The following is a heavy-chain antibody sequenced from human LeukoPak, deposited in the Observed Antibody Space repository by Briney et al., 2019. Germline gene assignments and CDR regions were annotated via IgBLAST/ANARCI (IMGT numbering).Heavy chain of an antibody. CDR3: AREKLWFGELLYSSYFDY. Sequence: PGRSLRLSCAASGFTFSSYAMHWVRQAPGKGLEYVSAISSSGGSTYYANSVKGRFTISRDNSKNTLYLQMGSLRAEDMAVYYCAREKLWFGELLYSSYFDYWGQGTLVTVSS. D-gene: IGHD3-10*01. CDR2: ISSSGGST. J-gene: IGHJ4*02. V-gene: IGHV3-64*01. CDR1: GFTFSSYA.